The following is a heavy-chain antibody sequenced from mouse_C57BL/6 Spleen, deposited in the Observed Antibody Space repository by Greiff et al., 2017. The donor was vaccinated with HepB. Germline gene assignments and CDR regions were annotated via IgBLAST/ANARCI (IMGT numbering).Heavy chain of an antibody. Sequence: EVQGVESGGGLVQPGGSLKLSCAASGFTFSDYGMAWVRQAPRKGPEWVAFISNLAYSIYYADTVTGRFTISRENAKNTLYLEMSSLRSEDTAMYYCARTLLYDGNAMDYWGQGTSVTVSS. J-gene: IGHJ4*01. D-gene: IGHD2-3*01. CDR1: GFTFSDYG. V-gene: IGHV5-15*01. CDR3: ARTLLYDGNAMDY. CDR2: ISNLAYSI.